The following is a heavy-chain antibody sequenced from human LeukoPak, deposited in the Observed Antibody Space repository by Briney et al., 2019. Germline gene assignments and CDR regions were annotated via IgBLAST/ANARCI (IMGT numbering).Heavy chain of an antibody. J-gene: IGHJ5*02. CDR1: GGSISSYY. D-gene: IGHD3-10*01. Sequence: PSETLSLTCTVSGGSISSYYWSWIRQPPGKGLEWIGYIYYSGSTNYNPSLKSRVTISVDTSKNQFSLKLSSVTAADTAVYYCARGDPSYYGSGSYYNGLDPWGQGTLVTVSS. CDR3: ARGDPSYYGSGSYYNGLDP. V-gene: IGHV4-59*01. CDR2: IYYSGST.